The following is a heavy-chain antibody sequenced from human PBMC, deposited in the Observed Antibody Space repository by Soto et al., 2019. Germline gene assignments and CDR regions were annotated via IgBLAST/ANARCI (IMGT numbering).Heavy chain of an antibody. CDR1: GFSLSGSF. CDR2: IASRAHNYGT. CDR3: AGLMDTLCDRFDY. Sequence: EVELVESGGGLVQPGGSLKLSCAASGFSLSGSFIHWVRQASGKGPEWVGRIASRAHNYGTAYGTSVQGRFTVSRDDSLKTAYLHIIGVKTEDTAVYFCAGLMDTLCDRFDYWRRGILVTVSA. D-gene: IGHD5-18*01. J-gene: IGHJ4*02. V-gene: IGHV3-73*02.